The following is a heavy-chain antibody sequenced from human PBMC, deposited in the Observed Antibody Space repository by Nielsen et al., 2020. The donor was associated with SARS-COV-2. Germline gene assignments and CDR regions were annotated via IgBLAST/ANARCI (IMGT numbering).Heavy chain of an antibody. V-gene: IGHV3-23*01. CDR1: GFMFSQYA. J-gene: IGHJ6*02. Sequence: GGSLRLSCSTSGFMFSQYALAWVRQAPGKGLEWVSAISGRGGLTHYADSVKGRFVISRDISQNTVYLQMDSLRAEDTAVYYCAKAAKADRVYYYFGLDVWGQGTTVTVSS. CDR2: ISGRGGLT. D-gene: IGHD2-15*01. CDR3: AKAAKADRVYYYFGLDV.